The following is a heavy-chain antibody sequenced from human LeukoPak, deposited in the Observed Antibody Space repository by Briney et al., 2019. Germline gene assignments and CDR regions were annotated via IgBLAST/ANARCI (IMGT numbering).Heavy chain of an antibody. Sequence: GASVKVSCKASGYTFTSYGISWVRQAPGQGLEWMGWISAYNGNTNYAQKLQGRVTMTTDTSTSTAYMELRSLRSDDTAVYYCARAYSSSWNYYYGMDVWGQGTTVTVSS. J-gene: IGHJ6*02. CDR3: ARAYSSSWNYYYGMDV. D-gene: IGHD6-13*01. V-gene: IGHV1-18*01. CDR2: ISAYNGNT. CDR1: GYTFTSYG.